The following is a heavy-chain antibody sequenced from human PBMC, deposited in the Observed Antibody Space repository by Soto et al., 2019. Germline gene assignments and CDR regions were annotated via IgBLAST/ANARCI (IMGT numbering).Heavy chain of an antibody. CDR3: ARGPEEYYFDY. CDR1: GFTFSSYG. Sequence: GGSLRLSCAASGFTFSSYGMHWVRQAPGKGLEWVAVIWYDGSNKYYADSVKGRFTISRDNSKNTLYLQMNSLRAEDTAVYYCARGPEEYYFDYWGQGTLVTVSS. V-gene: IGHV3-33*01. J-gene: IGHJ4*02. CDR2: IWYDGSNK.